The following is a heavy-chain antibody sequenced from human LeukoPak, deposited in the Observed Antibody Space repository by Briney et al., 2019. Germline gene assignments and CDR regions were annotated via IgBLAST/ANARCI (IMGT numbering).Heavy chain of an antibody. Sequence: GGSLRLSCAASEFTFSSYAMHWVRQAPGKGLEWVAVISYDGSNKNYADSVKGRFTISGDNSKNTLYLQMNSLRAEDTSVYYCARSPGILGTNYFDYWGQGTLVTVSS. CDR1: EFTFSSYA. CDR3: ARSPGILGTNYFDY. D-gene: IGHD1-26*01. V-gene: IGHV3-30*04. J-gene: IGHJ4*02. CDR2: ISYDGSNK.